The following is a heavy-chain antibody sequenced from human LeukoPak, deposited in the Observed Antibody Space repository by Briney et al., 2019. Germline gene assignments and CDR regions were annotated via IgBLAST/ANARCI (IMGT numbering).Heavy chain of an antibody. CDR3: ERDLQWSDVFDI. Sequence: ASVTVSSTASVYTFTRYYMPWVRQAPGQGLEWMGMINTNSGDRNYAQTLEGKVTMTKDTSISTSYMELGRQRSDYTAVYYCERDLQWSDVFDIWGQGKMVTVSS. D-gene: IGHD2-15*01. CDR2: INTNSGDR. V-gene: IGHV1-2*02. CDR1: VYTFTRYY. J-gene: IGHJ3*02.